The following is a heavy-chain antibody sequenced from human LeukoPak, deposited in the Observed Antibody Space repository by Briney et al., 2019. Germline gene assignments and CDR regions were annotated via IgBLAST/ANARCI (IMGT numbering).Heavy chain of an antibody. CDR1: GSSISSYY. J-gene: IGHJ4*02. CDR2: IYYSGNT. Sequence: PSETLSLTCTVSGSSISSYYWSWIRQPPGKGLEWIGYIYYSGNTNYNPSLKSRVTISVDTSKNQFSLRLTSVTAADTAVYYCATCRDGYSAFDYWGQGTLVTVSS. D-gene: IGHD5-24*01. CDR3: ATCRDGYSAFDY. V-gene: IGHV4-59*01.